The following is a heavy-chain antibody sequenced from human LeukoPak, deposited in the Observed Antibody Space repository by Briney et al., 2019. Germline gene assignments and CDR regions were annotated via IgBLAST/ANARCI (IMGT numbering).Heavy chain of an antibody. Sequence: SETLSLTCTVSGGSISSSSYYWGWIRQPPGKGLEWIGYIHNSGSTMYNPSLKSRLAMSLDTSKNQFSLNLNSVTAADTAVYYCARGIRGAADYWGQGTLVTVSS. CDR3: ARGIRGAADY. CDR1: GGSISSSSYY. CDR2: IHNSGST. V-gene: IGHV4-61*05. J-gene: IGHJ4*02. D-gene: IGHD3-16*01.